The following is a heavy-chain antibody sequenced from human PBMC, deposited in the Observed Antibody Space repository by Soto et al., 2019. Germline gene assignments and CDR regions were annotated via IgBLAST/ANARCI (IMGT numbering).Heavy chain of an antibody. J-gene: IGHJ1*01. CDR3: ANEILRTEYFQS. D-gene: IGHD5-18*01. Sequence: QVQLVQSGAEVKKPGSSVKVSCKASGGAFSSNGITWVRQAPGQGLEWMGRILPILSITNYAQNFQGRVTITADISTSTAYMELSGLRSVDTAVYYCANEILRTEYFQSWGQGTLVTVSS. V-gene: IGHV1-69*02. CDR2: ILPILSIT. CDR1: GGAFSSNG.